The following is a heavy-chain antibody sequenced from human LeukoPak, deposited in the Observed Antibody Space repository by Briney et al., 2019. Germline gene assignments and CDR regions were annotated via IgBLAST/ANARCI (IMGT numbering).Heavy chain of an antibody. V-gene: IGHV3-23*01. CDR2: ISGSGGTT. D-gene: IGHD6-19*01. Sequence: GGSLRLSCAASGFTFSSYSMSWVRQAPGKGLEWVSAISGSGGTTDYADSVQGRFSISRDNAKNSLFLQMKSLTAEDTAVYYCARVKADTSGWDYWGQGTLVTVPS. CDR3: ARVKADTSGWDY. J-gene: IGHJ4*02. CDR1: GFTFSSYS.